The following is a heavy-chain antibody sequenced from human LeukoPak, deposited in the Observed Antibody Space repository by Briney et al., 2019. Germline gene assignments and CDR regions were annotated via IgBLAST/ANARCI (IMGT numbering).Heavy chain of an antibody. V-gene: IGHV4-59*01. CDR1: GGSIGGYY. J-gene: IGHJ6*02. CDR2: IYYSGST. Sequence: SETLSLTCTVSGGSIGGYYWSWIRQPPGKGLEWIGYIYYSGSTNYSPSLKSRVTISVDTSKNQFSLKLSSVTAADTAVYYCAREGCSSTSCYTNYYYGMDVWGQGTTVTVSS. CDR3: AREGCSSTSCYTNYYYGMDV. D-gene: IGHD2-2*02.